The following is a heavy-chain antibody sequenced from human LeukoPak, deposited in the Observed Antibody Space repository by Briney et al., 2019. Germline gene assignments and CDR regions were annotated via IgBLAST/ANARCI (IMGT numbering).Heavy chain of an antibody. CDR1: GFTFSHYS. D-gene: IGHD3-22*01. Sequence: GGSLRLSCAAASGFTFSHYSMTWVRQAAGKGLEWVSTISGNGANTYYGDSVKGRFTISRDNYKNTLYMQMNSLRVDDTAVYYCVKGGVVNWFDPWGQGPLVTVSS. J-gene: IGHJ5*02. V-gene: IGHV3-23*01. CDR3: VKGGVVNWFDP. CDR2: ISGNGANT.